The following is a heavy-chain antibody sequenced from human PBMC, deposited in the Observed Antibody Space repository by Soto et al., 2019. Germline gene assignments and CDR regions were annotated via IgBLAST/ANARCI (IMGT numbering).Heavy chain of an antibody. D-gene: IGHD2-15*01. CDR2: INHSGST. J-gene: IGHJ6*02. Sequence: PSETLSLTCAVYGGSFSGYYWSWIRQPPGKGLEWIGEINHSGSTNYNPSLKSRVTISVDTSKNQFSLKLSSVTAADTAVYYCARVRGYSGYYYYGMDVWGQGTTVTVSS. CDR3: ARVRGYSGYYYYGMDV. V-gene: IGHV4-34*01. CDR1: GGSFSGYY.